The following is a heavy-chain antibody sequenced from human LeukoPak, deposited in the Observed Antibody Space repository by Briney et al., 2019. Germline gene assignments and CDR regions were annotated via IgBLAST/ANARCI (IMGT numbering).Heavy chain of an antibody. CDR3: AKGGRITIFGRDYYYYMDV. Sequence: PGGSLRLSCAASGFTFSSYAMSWVRQAPGKGLEWVSAISGSGGSTYYADSVKGRFTISRDNSKNTLYLQMNSLRAEDTAVYYCAKGGRITIFGRDYYYYMDVWGKGTTVTVSS. V-gene: IGHV3-23*01. D-gene: IGHD3-3*01. J-gene: IGHJ6*03. CDR1: GFTFSSYA. CDR2: ISGSGGST.